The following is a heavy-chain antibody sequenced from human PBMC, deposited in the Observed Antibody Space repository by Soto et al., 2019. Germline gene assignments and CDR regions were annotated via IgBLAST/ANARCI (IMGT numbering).Heavy chain of an antibody. CDR1: GYTFTSYG. V-gene: IGHV1-18*01. D-gene: IGHD7-27*01. J-gene: IGHJ3*02. CDR2: ISAYNGNT. Sequence: ASVKVSYKASGYTFTSYGISWVRQAPGQGLEWMGWISAYNGNTNYAQKLQGRVTMTTDTSTSTAYMELRSLRSDDTAVYYCASSLTGGDAFDIWGQGTMVTVSS. CDR3: ASSLTGGDAFDI.